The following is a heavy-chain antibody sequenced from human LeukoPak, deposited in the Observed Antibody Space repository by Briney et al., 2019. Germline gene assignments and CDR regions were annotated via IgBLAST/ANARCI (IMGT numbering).Heavy chain of an antibody. J-gene: IGHJ5*02. V-gene: IGHV3-23*01. Sequence: GGALRLSCAASGFTFSSYAMSWVRQAPGKGLGWVSAISGSAGSTYYADSVKGRFTISRDNSKNTLYLQMNSLRAEDTAVYYCAKDRGSGSYRAWGQGTLVTVSS. CDR3: AKDRGSGSYRA. CDR2: ISGSAGST. CDR1: GFTFSSYA. D-gene: IGHD3-10*01.